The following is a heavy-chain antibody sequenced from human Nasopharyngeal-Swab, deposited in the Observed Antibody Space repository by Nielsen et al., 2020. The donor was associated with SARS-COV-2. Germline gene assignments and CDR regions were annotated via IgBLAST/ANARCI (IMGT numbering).Heavy chain of an antibody. CDR2: ISYDGSNK. CDR3: AKEYYDILTGYHYMDV. Sequence: GESLKISCPASGFTFSNYGLHWVRQAPGKGLEWVAVISYDGSNKYYADSVKGRFTVSRDNSKNTLFLQMNSLRAEDTAMYYCAKEYYDILTGYHYMDVWGKGTTVTVSS. CDR1: GFTFSNYG. D-gene: IGHD3-9*01. V-gene: IGHV3-30*18. J-gene: IGHJ6*03.